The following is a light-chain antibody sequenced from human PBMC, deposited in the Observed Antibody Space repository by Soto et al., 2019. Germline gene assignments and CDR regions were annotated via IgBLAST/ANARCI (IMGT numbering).Light chain of an antibody. CDR3: QQYNDWPPQLT. V-gene: IGKV3-15*01. J-gene: IGKJ4*01. CDR1: QTVSSK. CDR2: GAS. Sequence: EIVMTQSPATLSVSVGERATLSCRASQTVSSKLAWYQQKPGQAPRLLIYGASTRATGIPARFTGSGSGTDSNLTISSLQSEDFAVYYCQQYNDWPPQLTFGGGTKVEIK.